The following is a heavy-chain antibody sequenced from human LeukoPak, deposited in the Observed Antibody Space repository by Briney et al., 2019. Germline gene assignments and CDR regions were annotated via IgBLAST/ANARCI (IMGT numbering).Heavy chain of an antibody. CDR3: AKGARYSGYDYPLDY. J-gene: IGHJ4*02. Sequence: PGGSLRLSCAASGITFSTAWMSWFRQAPGKGLEWVAVISYDGSNKYYADSVKGRFTISRDNSKNTLYLQMNSLRAEDTDVYYCAKGARYSGYDYPLDYWGQGTLVTVSS. D-gene: IGHD5-12*01. CDR2: ISYDGSNK. V-gene: IGHV3-30*18. CDR1: GITFSTAW.